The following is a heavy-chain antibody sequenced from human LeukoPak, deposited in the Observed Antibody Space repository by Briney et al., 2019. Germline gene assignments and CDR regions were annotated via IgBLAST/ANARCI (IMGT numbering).Heavy chain of an antibody. CDR3: ARDRQIAY. J-gene: IGHJ4*02. Sequence: GGSLRLSCAATGFTFSNYWLTWVRQALGQGLEWVANIKQDGSEKHYVDSVKGRFTISRDNAKNSLYLQMNSLRAEDTAVYYCARDRQIAYWGQGTLVTVSS. CDR2: IKQDGSEK. CDR1: GFTFSNYW. V-gene: IGHV3-7*01.